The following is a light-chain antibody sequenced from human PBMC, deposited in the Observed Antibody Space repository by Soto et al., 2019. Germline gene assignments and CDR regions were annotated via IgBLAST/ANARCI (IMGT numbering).Light chain of an antibody. J-gene: IGKJ2*01. CDR1: QSISSW. CDR2: QAS. V-gene: IGKV1-5*03. Sequence: DIQMTQSPSTLSASVGDRVTITCRASQSISSWLAWYQQKPGKAPKLLIYQASYLESGVPSRFSGSGSGTEFTLTISSLQTDDFATYYCQQYNSYSYTFGQGTKLEIK. CDR3: QQYNSYSYT.